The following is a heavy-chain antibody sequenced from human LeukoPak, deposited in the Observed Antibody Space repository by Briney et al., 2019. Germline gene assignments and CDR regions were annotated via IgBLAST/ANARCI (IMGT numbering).Heavy chain of an antibody. J-gene: IGHJ4*02. CDR1: GYTFTSYY. CDR3: AGDPHSDKSLDY. V-gene: IGHV1-46*01. CDR2: INPSGGST. Sequence: ASVKVSCKASGYTFTSYYMHWVRQAPGQGLEWMGIINPSGGSTSYAQKFQGRVTMTRDTSTSTVYMELSSLRSEDTAVYYCAGDPHSDKSLDYWGQGTLVTVSS.